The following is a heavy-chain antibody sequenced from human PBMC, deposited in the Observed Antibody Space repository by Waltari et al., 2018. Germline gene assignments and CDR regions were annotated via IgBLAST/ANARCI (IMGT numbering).Heavy chain of an antibody. Sequence: VQPGRSLRLSCAASGFTFSSYAMHWVRQAPGKGLEWVAVISYDGSNKYYADSVKGRFTISRDNSKNTLYLQMNSLRAEDTAVYYCARDRRSIAARRAGYAYYFDYWGQGTLVTVSS. D-gene: IGHD6-6*01. V-gene: IGHV3-30-3*01. J-gene: IGHJ4*02. CDR3: ARDRRSIAARRAGYAYYFDY. CDR1: GFTFSSYA. CDR2: ISYDGSNK.